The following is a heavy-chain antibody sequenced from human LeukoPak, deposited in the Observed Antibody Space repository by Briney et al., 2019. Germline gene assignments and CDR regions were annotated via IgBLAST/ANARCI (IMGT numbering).Heavy chain of an antibody. J-gene: IGHJ4*02. D-gene: IGHD2-15*01. CDR3: ARHPFATPFDY. CDR1: SGSVSSNY. V-gene: IGHV4-59*08. CDR2: AYYSGHT. Sequence: SETLSLTCTVSSGSVSSNYWSWIRQPPGKGLEWIGYAYYSGHTNYNSSLKSRVTMSLDTSKSQFSLRLSSVTAADTAVYFCARHPFATPFDYWGPGTLVTVSS.